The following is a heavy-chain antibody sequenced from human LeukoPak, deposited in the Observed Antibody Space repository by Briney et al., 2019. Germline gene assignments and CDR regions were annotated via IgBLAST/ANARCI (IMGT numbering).Heavy chain of an antibody. CDR2: ISKDGGGT. D-gene: IGHD2/OR15-2a*01. Sequence: GRSLRLSCAAAGFIFNNNSRIGVRQAPGKGLEGVSAISKDGGGTNSADFVKDRFSISRDNSTNTLCLQIHSLRHTDTSIYDCAKGSSAYFADLCGEGTLVTVYS. J-gene: IGHJ5*02. CDR3: AKGSSAYFADL. V-gene: IGHV3-23*01. CDR1: GFIFNNNS.